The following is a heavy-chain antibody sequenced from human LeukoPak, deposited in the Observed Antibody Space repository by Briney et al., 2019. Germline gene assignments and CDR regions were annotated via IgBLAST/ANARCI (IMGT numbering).Heavy chain of an antibody. J-gene: IGHJ4*02. Sequence: GGSLRLSCAASGFAFSSHWMRWVRQAPGKGLVWVSHVKNDGSSTNYADSVRGRFTISRDNAKNTLYLQMNSLRAEDTAVYYCARGNDYWNGYIDYWGQGTLVTVSS. CDR2: VKNDGSST. CDR1: GFAFSSHW. D-gene: IGHD3-3*01. CDR3: ARGNDYWNGYIDY. V-gene: IGHV3-74*01.